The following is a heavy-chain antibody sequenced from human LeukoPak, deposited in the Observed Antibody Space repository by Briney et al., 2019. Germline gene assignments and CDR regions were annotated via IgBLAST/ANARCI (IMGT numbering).Heavy chain of an antibody. CDR2: IIPIFGIA. CDR1: GGTFISYA. J-gene: IGHJ6*02. V-gene: IGHV1-69*04. Sequence: SVKVSCKASGGTFISYAISWVRQAPGQGVEWMGRIIPIFGIANYTQKFQGRVTITADKSTSTAYMELSSLRSEDTAVYYCARTDYYGSGSYDYYGMDVWGQGTTVTVSS. D-gene: IGHD3-10*01. CDR3: ARTDYYGSGSYDYYGMDV.